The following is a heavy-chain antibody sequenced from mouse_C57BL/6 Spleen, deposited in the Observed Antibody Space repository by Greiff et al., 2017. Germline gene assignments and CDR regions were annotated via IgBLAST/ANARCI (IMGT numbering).Heavy chain of an antibody. CDR3: VCFLPVRGDAMDY. V-gene: IGHV10-1*01. CDR1: GFSFNTYA. Sequence: EVMLVESGGGLVQPKGSLKLSCAASGFSFNTYAMNWVRQAPGKGLEWVARIRSKSNTYATYYADSVKVSFSISSDNQESMLNLQMKNMRTVDTAMNYCVCFLPVRGDAMDYWGQGTSVTVSS. J-gene: IGHJ4*01. D-gene: IGHD3-1*01. CDR2: IRSKSNTYAT.